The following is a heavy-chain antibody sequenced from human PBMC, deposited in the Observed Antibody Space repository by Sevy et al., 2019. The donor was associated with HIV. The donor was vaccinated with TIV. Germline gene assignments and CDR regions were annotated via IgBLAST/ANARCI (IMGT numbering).Heavy chain of an antibody. CDR2: IDQDGSDK. CDR3: ARAGGWGNINHSNQVLDI. V-gene: IGHV3-7*01. CDR1: EFIFSGYW. J-gene: IGHJ3*02. Sequence: GGSLRLSCAASEFIFSGYWMNWVRQAPGKGLEWVANIDQDGSDKRYVDSVRGRFTISRDNANNFLYLQMSSLRADDTAVYYCARAGGWGNINHSNQVLDIWGHGTKVTVSS. D-gene: IGHD3-16*01.